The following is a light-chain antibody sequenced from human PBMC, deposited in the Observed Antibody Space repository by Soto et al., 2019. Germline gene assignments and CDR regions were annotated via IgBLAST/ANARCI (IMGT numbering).Light chain of an antibody. Sequence: DFQVTYTPYTLSGYVEDRVTISCRASQTISSWLAWYQQKPGKAPKLLIYKASTLKSGVPSRFSGSGSGTEFTLTISSLQAEDVATYYCQHYDSYPKPFGQGTKV. CDR2: KAS. J-gene: IGKJ1*01. V-gene: IGKV1-5*03. CDR3: QHYDSYPKP. CDR1: QTISSW.